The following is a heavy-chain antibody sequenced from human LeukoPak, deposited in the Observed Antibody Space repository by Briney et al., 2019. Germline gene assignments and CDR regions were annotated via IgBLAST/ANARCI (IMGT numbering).Heavy chain of an antibody. CDR2: ISWNSGSI. D-gene: IGHD3-3*01. V-gene: IGHV3-9*01. CDR1: GFTFDDRA. J-gene: IGHJ4*02. CDR3: TRARGVVPYYDLWSGYSPPDY. Sequence: GGSLRLSCAASGFTFDDRAMHWVRQAPGKGLEWVSGISWNSGSIGYADSVKGRFTISRDNAKKTLYLQMNSLRVEDTAVYYCTRARGVVPYYDLWSGYSPPDYWGQGTLVTVSS.